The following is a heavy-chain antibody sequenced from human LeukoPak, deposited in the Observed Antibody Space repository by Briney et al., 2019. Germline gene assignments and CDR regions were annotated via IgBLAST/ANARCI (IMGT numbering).Heavy chain of an antibody. CDR2: ISGSGGST. D-gene: IGHD3-3*01. CDR3: AKGLTRSGFLGWLLYGYFDY. CDR1: GFTFSSYA. V-gene: IGHV3-23*01. Sequence: GGSLRLSCAASGFTFSSYAMSWGRQAPGEGLEWVSAISGSGGSTYYADSVKGRFTISRDNSKNTLYLQMNSLRAEETAVYYCAKGLTRSGFLGWLLYGYFDYWGQGTLVTVSS. J-gene: IGHJ4*02.